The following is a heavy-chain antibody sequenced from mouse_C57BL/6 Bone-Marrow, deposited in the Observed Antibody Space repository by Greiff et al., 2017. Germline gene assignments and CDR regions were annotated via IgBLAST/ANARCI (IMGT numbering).Heavy chain of an antibody. CDR2: ISYSGST. CDR1: GYSITSDY. D-gene: IGHD2-2*01. Sequence: VQLQQSGPGLAKPSQTLSLTCSVTGYSITSDYWNWIRKFPGNKLEYMGYISYSGSTYYNPSLKSRISITRDTSKNQYYLQLNSVTTEDTATYYCASTIYYGYEYYAMDYWGQGTSVTVSS. J-gene: IGHJ4*01. V-gene: IGHV3-8*01. CDR3: ASTIYYGYEYYAMDY.